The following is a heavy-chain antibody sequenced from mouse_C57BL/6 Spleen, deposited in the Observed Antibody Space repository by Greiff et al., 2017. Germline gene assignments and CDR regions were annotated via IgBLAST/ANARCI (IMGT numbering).Heavy chain of an antibody. Sequence: VQLQQPGAELVKPGASVKMSCKASGYTFTSYWITWVKQRPGQGLEWIGDLYPGSGSTNYNEKFKSKATLTVDKSSSTAYMELRSLTSEDSAVYYCARKRDYGNYVFDYWGQGTTLTVSS. D-gene: IGHD2-1*01. CDR1: GYTFTSYW. V-gene: IGHV1-55*01. CDR3: ARKRDYGNYVFDY. CDR2: LYPGSGST. J-gene: IGHJ2*01.